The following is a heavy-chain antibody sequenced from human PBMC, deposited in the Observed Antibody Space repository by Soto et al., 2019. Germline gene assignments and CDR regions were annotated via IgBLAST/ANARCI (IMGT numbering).Heavy chain of an antibody. CDR3: AREYYDILTGYYSPPKRYYYYMDV. D-gene: IGHD3-9*01. J-gene: IGHJ6*03. CDR2: MNPNSGNT. Sequence: ASVKVSCKASGYTFTSYDINWVRQATGQGLEWMGWMNPNSGNTGYAQKFQGRVTMTRNTSISTAYMELSSLRSEETAVYYCAREYYDILTGYYSPPKRYYYYMDVWGKGTTVTVSS. CDR1: GYTFTSYD. V-gene: IGHV1-8*01.